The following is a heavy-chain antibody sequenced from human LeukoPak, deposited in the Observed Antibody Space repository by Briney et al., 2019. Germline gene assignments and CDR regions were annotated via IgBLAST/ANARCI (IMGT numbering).Heavy chain of an antibody. CDR1: GFTFSDYY. Sequence: GGSLRLSCAASGFTFSDYYMSWIRQAPGKGLEWVSYISSSASTRYYADSVKGRFTISRDNAKNSLYLQMNSLRAEDTAVYFCARGGVDYYGSGTYYLMYYFDYWGQGALVTVSS. V-gene: IGHV3-11*01. J-gene: IGHJ4*02. D-gene: IGHD3-10*01. CDR3: ARGGVDYYGSGTYYLMYYFDY. CDR2: ISSSASTR.